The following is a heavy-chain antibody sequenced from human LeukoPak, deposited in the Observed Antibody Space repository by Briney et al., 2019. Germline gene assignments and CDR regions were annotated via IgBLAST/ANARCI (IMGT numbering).Heavy chain of an antibody. CDR1: GFTFSSYS. CDR3: ARTASNVLRFLEWLFYFDY. Sequence: PGGSLRLSCAASGFTFSSYSMNWVRQAPGKGLEWVSSISSSSSYIYYADSVKGRFTISRDNAKNSLYLQMNSLRAEDTAVYYCARTASNVLRFLEWLFYFDYWGQGTLVTVSS. D-gene: IGHD3-3*01. J-gene: IGHJ4*02. V-gene: IGHV3-21*01. CDR2: ISSSSSYI.